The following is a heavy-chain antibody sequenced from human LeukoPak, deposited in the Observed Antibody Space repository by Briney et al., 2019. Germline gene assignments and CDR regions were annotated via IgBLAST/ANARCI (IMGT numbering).Heavy chain of an antibody. CDR3: AKTPSGSYEGFDY. J-gene: IGHJ4*02. D-gene: IGHD1-26*01. V-gene: IGHV3-7*01. CDR1: GFTFSSYW. CDR2: IKQDGSEK. Sequence: PGGSLRLSCAASGFTFSSYWMSWVRQAPGKGLEWVANIKQDGSEKYYVDSVKGRFTISRDNSKNTLYLQMNSLRAEDTAVYYCAKTPSGSYEGFDYWGQGTLVTVSS.